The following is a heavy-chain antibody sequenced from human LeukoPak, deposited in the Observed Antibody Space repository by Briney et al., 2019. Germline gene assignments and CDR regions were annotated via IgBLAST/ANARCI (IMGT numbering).Heavy chain of an antibody. CDR2: IWFDGSNE. J-gene: IGHJ4*02. V-gene: IGHV3-33*06. CDR3: AKDGGTYIQRFFDY. Sequence: GRSLRLSCAASGFTFSTYAMHWVRQAPGKGLEWVALIWFDGSNEYYADSVKGRFTISRDISKNTLYLQMNSLRAEDTAVYYCAKDGGTYIQRFFDYWGQGTLVSASS. D-gene: IGHD4-11*01. CDR1: GFTFSTYA.